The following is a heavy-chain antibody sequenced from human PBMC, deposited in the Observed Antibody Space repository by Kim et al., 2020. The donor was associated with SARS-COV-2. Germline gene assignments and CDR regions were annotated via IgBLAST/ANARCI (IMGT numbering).Heavy chain of an antibody. V-gene: IGHV3-7*01. Sequence: VGSLRLSCAASGFTFTSSWMNWVRQAPGKGLEWVANIKQDGSQKYYVDSVKGRFTISRDTTKNSLYLQMDSLRAEDTAVYYCARNRGDYWGQGTLVTVSS. CDR1: GFTFTSSW. CDR3: ARNRGDY. CDR2: IKQDGSQK. J-gene: IGHJ4*02. D-gene: IGHD1-26*01.